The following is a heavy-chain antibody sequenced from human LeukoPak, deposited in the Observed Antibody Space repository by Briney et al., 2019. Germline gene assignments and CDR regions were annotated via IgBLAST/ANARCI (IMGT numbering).Heavy chain of an antibody. CDR3: ARVKGGYPNWFDP. J-gene: IGHJ5*02. CDR2: IYHSGST. CDR1: GYSISSGYY. D-gene: IGHD5-18*01. V-gene: IGHV4-38-2*02. Sequence: SETLSLTCSVSGYSISSGYYWGWIRQPPGKGLEWIGSIYHSGSTHYNPPLKSRVTISVDMSKNQVSLKLSSVTAADTAVYYCARVKGGYPNWFDPWGQGTLVTVSS.